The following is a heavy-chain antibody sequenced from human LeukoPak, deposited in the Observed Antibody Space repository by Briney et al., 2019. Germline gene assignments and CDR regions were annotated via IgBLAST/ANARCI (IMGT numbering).Heavy chain of an antibody. CDR2: ISTSGGGT. J-gene: IGHJ4*02. Sequence: PGGSLRLSCAASGFTFSSYGMSWVRQAPGKGLEWVSSISTSGGGTYYADSVKGRFTISRDNSKNTLYLQMNSLRAEDTAVYYCAKATAASPRNFDSWGQGTLVTVSS. V-gene: IGHV3-23*01. D-gene: IGHD2-15*01. CDR1: GFTFSSYG. CDR3: AKATAASPRNFDS.